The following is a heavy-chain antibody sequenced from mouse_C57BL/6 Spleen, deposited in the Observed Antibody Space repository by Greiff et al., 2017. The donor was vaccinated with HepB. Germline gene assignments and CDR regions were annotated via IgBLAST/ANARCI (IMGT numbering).Heavy chain of an antibody. CDR2: IDPSDSET. J-gene: IGHJ2*01. V-gene: IGHV1-52*01. CDR1: GYTFTSYW. D-gene: IGHD1-1*01. Sequence: QVQLQQSGAELVRPGSSVKLSCKASGYTFTSYWMHWVKQRPIQALEWIGNIDPSDSETHYNQKFKDKATLTVDKSSSKAYMQLSSLTSEDSAVYYCASGYYGSSLCCWGKGTTLTVSS. CDR3: ASGYYGSSLCC.